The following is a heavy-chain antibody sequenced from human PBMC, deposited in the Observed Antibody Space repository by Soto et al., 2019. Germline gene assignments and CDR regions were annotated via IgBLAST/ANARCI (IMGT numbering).Heavy chain of an antibody. CDR2: IYFDGITT. V-gene: IGHV3-74*01. Sequence: GGSLRLSCTASGVTFNTHWMHWVRQAPGKGLVWVSRIYFDGITTNYADSVKGRLTVSRDNAKNTVYLHVNTLRDEDTAVHYCARGGAMGVDYWGQGTLVTVSS. D-gene: IGHD1-26*01. CDR1: GVTFNTHW. J-gene: IGHJ4*02. CDR3: ARGGAMGVDY.